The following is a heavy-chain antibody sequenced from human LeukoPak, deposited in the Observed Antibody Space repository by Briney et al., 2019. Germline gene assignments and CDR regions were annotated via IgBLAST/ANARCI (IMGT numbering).Heavy chain of an antibody. V-gene: IGHV4-34*01. CDR3: ASSAAEYLYYFDY. Sequence: SETLSLTCAVYGGSFSGYYWSWIRQPPGKGLEWIREINHSGSTNYNPSLKSRVTISVDTSKNQFSLKLSSVTAADTAVYYCASSAAEYLYYFDYWGQGTLVTVSS. CDR1: GGSFSGYY. D-gene: IGHD6-13*01. J-gene: IGHJ4*02. CDR2: INHSGST.